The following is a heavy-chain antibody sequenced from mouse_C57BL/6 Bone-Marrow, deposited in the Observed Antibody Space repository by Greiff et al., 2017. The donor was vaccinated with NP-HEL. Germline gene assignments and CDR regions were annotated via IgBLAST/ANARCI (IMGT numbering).Heavy chain of an antibody. CDR1: GYSFTGYY. CDR3: ARDSNYLYWYFDV. V-gene: IGHV1-42*01. Sequence: VQLQQSGPELVKPGASVKISCKASGYSFTGYYMNWVKQSPEKSLEWLGEINPSTGGTTYNQKFKAKATLTVDKSSSTAYMQLKSLTSEDSAVYYCARDSNYLYWYFDVWGTGTTVTVSS. J-gene: IGHJ1*03. CDR2: INPSTGGT. D-gene: IGHD2-5*01.